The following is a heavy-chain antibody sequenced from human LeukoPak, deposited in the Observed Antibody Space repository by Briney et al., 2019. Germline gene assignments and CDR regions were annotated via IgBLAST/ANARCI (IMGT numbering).Heavy chain of an antibody. CDR3: ASRDGELFHHYYYYYMDV. J-gene: IGHJ6*03. CDR2: ISSSGSPI. CDR1: GFTFNTYS. Sequence: GGSLRLSCAASGFTFNTYSMNWVRQAPGKGLEWVSYISSSGSPIDYADSVKGRFTISRDNAKNSLYLQMNSLRAEDTAVYYCASRDGELFHHYYYYYMDVWGKGTTVTVSS. V-gene: IGHV3-48*01. D-gene: IGHD3-10*01.